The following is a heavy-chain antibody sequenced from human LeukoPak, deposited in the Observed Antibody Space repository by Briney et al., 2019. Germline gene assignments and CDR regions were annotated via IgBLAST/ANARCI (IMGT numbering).Heavy chain of an antibody. D-gene: IGHD4-17*01. CDR3: ARGRDYGGAEYFQH. V-gene: IGHV3-53*01. J-gene: IGHJ1*01. CDR2: IYSGDST. CDR1: GFTVSSNY. Sequence: GGSLRLSCAASGFTVSSNYMSWVPQAPGKGLEWVSVIYSGDSTYYADSVKGRFTISRDNSKNTLYLQMNSLRGEDAAAYYCARGRDYGGAEYFQHWGQGTLVTVSS.